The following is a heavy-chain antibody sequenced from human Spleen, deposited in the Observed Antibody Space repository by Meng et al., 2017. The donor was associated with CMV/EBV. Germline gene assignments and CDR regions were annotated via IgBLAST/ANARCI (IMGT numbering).Heavy chain of an antibody. V-gene: IGHV4-34*01. D-gene: IGHD5/OR15-5a*01. Sequence: SETLSLTCTVYGGSLSDYYWNWVRQPPGKGLEWIGEIKHSGTTNHKPSLKSRVTMSVDTSKNQLSLRLSSVTAADTAVYYCARVDSTSEAFDIWGQGARVTVSS. CDR2: IKHSGTT. CDR3: ARVDSTSEAFDI. CDR1: GGSLSDYY. J-gene: IGHJ3*02.